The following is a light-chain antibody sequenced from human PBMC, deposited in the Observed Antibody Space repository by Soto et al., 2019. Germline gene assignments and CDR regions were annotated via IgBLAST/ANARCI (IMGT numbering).Light chain of an antibody. V-gene: IGLV2-14*01. CDR1: SSDVGGYNY. Sequence: QSALTQPASVSGSPGQSITISCTGTSSDVGGYNYVSWYQQHPGKAPKLMTYDVSNRPSGVSNRFSGSKSGNTASLTISGLQAEDEADYYCSSYTSSSLVVFGGGTKVTVL. CDR3: SSYTSSSLVV. J-gene: IGLJ2*01. CDR2: DVS.